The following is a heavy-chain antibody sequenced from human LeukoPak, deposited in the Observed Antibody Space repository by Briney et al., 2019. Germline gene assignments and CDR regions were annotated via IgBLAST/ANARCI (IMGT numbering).Heavy chain of an antibody. CDR3: ARADFPHWFDP. CDR1: GYTFTSYG. D-gene: IGHD3-3*01. V-gene: IGHV1-2*02. CDR2: INPNSGGT. Sequence: ASVKVSCKASGYTFTSYGISWVRQAPGQGLEWMGWINPNSGGTNYAQKFQGRVTMTRDTSISTAYMELSRLRSDDTAVYYCARADFPHWFDPWGQGTLVTVSS. J-gene: IGHJ5*02.